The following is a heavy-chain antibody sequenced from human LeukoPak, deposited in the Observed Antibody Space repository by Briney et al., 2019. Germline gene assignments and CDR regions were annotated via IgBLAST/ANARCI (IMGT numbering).Heavy chain of an antibody. CDR2: ISGGGGST. V-gene: IGHV3-23*01. J-gene: IGHJ4*02. CDR1: GFTFSSYG. Sequence: PGGSLRLSCAASGFTFSSYGMSWVRQAPGKGLEWVSGISGGGGSTYYADSVKGRFTISRDNSKNTLYLQMNSLGAEDTAVYYCAKDSRAPATAINWGQGTLVTVSS. CDR3: AKDSRAPATAIN. D-gene: IGHD2-2*01.